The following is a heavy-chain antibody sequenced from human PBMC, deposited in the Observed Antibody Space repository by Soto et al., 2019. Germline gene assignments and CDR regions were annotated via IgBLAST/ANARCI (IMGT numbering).Heavy chain of an antibody. CDR2: ISGSGSVT. D-gene: IGHD7-27*01. V-gene: IGHV3-23*01. CDR1: GFTFSTYA. CDR3: GRERWGLLDI. J-gene: IGHJ3*02. Sequence: EVQLLESGGGLVQPGGSLRLSCGASGFTFSTYAMSWVRQAPGKGLEWLSIISGSGSVTKYADSVKGRFTISRDNSKNTLDLQLNSLRAEDTAVYYCGRERWGLLDIWGQGAMVTVSS.